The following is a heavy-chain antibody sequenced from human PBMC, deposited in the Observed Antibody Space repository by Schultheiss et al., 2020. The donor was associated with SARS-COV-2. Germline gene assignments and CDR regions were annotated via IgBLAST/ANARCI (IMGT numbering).Heavy chain of an antibody. CDR1: GYSISSGYY. Sequence: SETLSLTCAVSGYSISSGYYWGWIRQPPGKGLEWIGSIYHSGSTYYNPSLKSRVTISVDTSKNQFSLKLSSVTAADTAVYYCASKRNSKPIEGWGQGTLVTVSS. J-gene: IGHJ4*02. CDR3: ASKRNSKPIEG. CDR2: IYHSGST. D-gene: IGHD6-13*01. V-gene: IGHV4-38-2*01.